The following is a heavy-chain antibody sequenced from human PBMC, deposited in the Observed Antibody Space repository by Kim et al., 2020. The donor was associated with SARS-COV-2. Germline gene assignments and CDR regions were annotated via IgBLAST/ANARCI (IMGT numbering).Heavy chain of an antibody. Sequence: VKGRFTISRDDSKNTLYLQMNSLKTEDTAVYYCTTSPETYYYDRGAFDIWGQGTMVTVSS. V-gene: IGHV3-15*01. CDR3: TTSPETYYYDRGAFDI. D-gene: IGHD3-22*01. J-gene: IGHJ3*02.